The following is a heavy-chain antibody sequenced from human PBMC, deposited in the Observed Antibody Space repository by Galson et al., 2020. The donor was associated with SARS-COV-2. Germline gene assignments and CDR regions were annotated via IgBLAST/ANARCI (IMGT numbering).Heavy chain of an antibody. CDR2: ISGSGGST. J-gene: IGHJ4*02. Sequence: GGSLRLSCAASGFTFSSYAMSWVRQAPGKGLEWVSAISGSGGSTYYADSVKGRFTISRDNSKNTLYLQMNSLRAEDTAVYYCARPDAANPPGVDTAMVPFDYWGQGTLVTVSS. D-gene: IGHD5-18*01. CDR3: ARPDAANPPGVDTAMVPFDY. CDR1: GFTFSSYA. V-gene: IGHV3-23*01.